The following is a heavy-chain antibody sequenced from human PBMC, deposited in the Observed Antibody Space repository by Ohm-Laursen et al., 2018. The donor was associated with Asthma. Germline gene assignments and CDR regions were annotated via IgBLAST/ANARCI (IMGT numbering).Heavy chain of an antibody. J-gene: IGHJ4*02. D-gene: IGHD6-13*01. CDR1: GFTFDDYA. CDR2: ISWNSGSI. CDR3: AKDSSSWYGPYYFDY. Sequence: SLRLSCAASGFTFDDYAMHWVRQAPGKGLEWVPGISWNSGSIGYADSVKGRFTISRDNAKNSLYLQMNSLRAEDTALYYCAKDSSSWYGPYYFDYWGQGTLVTVSS. V-gene: IGHV3-9*01.